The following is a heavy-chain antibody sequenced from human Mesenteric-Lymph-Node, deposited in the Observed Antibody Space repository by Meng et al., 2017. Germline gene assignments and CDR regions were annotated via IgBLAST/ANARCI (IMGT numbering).Heavy chain of an antibody. V-gene: IGHV4-34*01. D-gene: IGHD3-3*01. J-gene: IGHJ4*02. Sequence: GSLRLSCAVYGGSFSGYYWSWIRQPPGKGLEWIGEINHSGSTNYNPSLKSRVTISVDTSKNQFSLKLSSVTAADTAVYYCARSPVLRFLEWLSTKEYYFDYWGQGTLVTVSS. CDR1: GGSFSGYY. CDR2: INHSGST. CDR3: ARSPVLRFLEWLSTKEYYFDY.